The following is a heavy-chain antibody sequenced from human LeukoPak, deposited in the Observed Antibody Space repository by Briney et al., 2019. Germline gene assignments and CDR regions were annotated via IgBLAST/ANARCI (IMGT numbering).Heavy chain of an antibody. CDR1: GGTFSSYA. Sequence: ASVKVSCKASGGTFSSYAISWVRQAPGQGLEWMGGIIPIFGTANYAQKFQGRVTITADESTSTAYMELSSLRSEDTAVYHCARVKGGSLNYYFDYWGQGTLVTVSS. CDR3: ARVKGGSLNYYFDY. V-gene: IGHV1-69*13. D-gene: IGHD1-26*01. CDR2: IIPIFGTA. J-gene: IGHJ4*02.